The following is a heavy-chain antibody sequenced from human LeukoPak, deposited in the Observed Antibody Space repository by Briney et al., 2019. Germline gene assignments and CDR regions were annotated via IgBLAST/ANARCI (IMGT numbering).Heavy chain of an antibody. V-gene: IGHV3-21*01. Sequence: GGSLRLSCAASGFTFSSYSMNWVRQAPGKGLEWVSSISSSSSYIYYADSVKGRFTISRDNAKNSLYLQMNSLRAEDTAVYYCARGGYSSGWYLNYYYYYYMDVWGKGTTVTISS. J-gene: IGHJ6*03. CDR3: ARGGYSSGWYLNYYYYYYMDV. D-gene: IGHD6-19*01. CDR1: GFTFSSYS. CDR2: ISSSSSYI.